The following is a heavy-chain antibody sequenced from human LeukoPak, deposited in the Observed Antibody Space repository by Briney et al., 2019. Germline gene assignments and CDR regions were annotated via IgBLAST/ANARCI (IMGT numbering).Heavy chain of an antibody. J-gene: IGHJ4*02. Sequence: GGSLRLSCAASGFTFSSYWMHWVRQTPGKGLVWVSRISSDGSTTTYADSVKGRFTISRDNAKNTLYLQMNSLRAEDTAVYYCAKDAAGPEYWGQGTLVTVSS. D-gene: IGHD6-13*01. CDR1: GFTFSSYW. V-gene: IGHV3-74*01. CDR2: ISSDGSTT. CDR3: AKDAAGPEY.